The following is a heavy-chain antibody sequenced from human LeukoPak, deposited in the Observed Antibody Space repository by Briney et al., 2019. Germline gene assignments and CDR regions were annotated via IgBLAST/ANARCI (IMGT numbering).Heavy chain of an antibody. V-gene: IGHV4-59*01. J-gene: IGHJ3*02. Sequence: SETLSLTCTVSGGPISSYYWSWIRQPPGKGLEWIGYIYYSGSTNYNPSLKSRVTISVDTSKNQFSLKLSSVTAADTAVYYCARDGRYSYGLGAFDIWGQGTMVTVSS. CDR3: ARDGRYSYGLGAFDI. CDR1: GGPISSYY. CDR2: IYYSGST. D-gene: IGHD5-18*01.